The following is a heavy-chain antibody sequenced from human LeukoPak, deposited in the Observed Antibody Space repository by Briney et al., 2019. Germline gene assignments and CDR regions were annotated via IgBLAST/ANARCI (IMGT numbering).Heavy chain of an antibody. CDR3: ARDLKSYGYTRGNGMDV. J-gene: IGHJ6*02. Sequence: SETLSLTCTVSGGSISSYYWGWIRQPAGKGLEWIGRIYTSGSTNYNPSLKSRVTMSVDTSKNQFSLKLSSVTAADTAVYYCARDLKSYGYTRGNGMDVWGQGTTVTVSS. CDR2: IYTSGST. V-gene: IGHV4-4*07. CDR1: GGSISSYY. D-gene: IGHD5-18*01.